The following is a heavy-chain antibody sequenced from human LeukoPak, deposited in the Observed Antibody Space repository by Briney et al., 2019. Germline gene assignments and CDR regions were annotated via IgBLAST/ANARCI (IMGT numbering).Heavy chain of an antibody. D-gene: IGHD1-26*01. J-gene: IGHJ4*02. CDR2: IYYSGST. CDR1: GGSISSYY. Sequence: SETLSLTCTVSGGSISSYYWSWIRQPPGKGPEWIGYIYYSGSTNYNPSLKSRVTISVDTSKNQFSLKLSTVTAADTAVYYCARMESSGSAIDYWGQGTLVTVSS. V-gene: IGHV4-59*01. CDR3: ARMESSGSAIDY.